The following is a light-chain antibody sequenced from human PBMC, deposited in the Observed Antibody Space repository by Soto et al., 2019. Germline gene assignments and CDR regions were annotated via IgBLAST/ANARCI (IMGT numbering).Light chain of an antibody. CDR2: AAS. Sequence: IVLPQSPATLSVSPGERAILSCRASQSISINLAWYQQKPGQAPRLLIYAASNRATGVPARFSGSWSGTEFTLTISSLQSEDFAVYYCQQYNNWITFGQGTRLEIK. CDR1: QSISIN. CDR3: QQYNNWIT. J-gene: IGKJ5*01. V-gene: IGKV3-15*01.